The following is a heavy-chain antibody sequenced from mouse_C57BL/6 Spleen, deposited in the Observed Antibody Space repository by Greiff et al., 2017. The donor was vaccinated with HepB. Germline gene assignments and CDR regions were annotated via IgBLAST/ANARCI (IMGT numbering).Heavy chain of an antibody. J-gene: IGHJ1*03. D-gene: IGHD1-1*01. CDR1: GYTFTSYW. V-gene: IGHV1-61*01. CDR2: IYPSDSET. Sequence: VQLQQPGAELVRPGSSVKLSCKASGYTFTSYWMDWVKQRPGQGLEWIGNIYPSDSETHYNQKFKDKATLTVDKSSSTAYMQLSSLTSEDSAVYYCARRSYYYGSSYGYFDVWGTGTTVTVSS. CDR3: ARRSYYYGSSYGYFDV.